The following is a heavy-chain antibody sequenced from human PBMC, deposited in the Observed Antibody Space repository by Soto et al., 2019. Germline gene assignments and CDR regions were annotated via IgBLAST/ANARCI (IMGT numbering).Heavy chain of an antibody. V-gene: IGHV4-39*01. J-gene: IGHJ4*02. CDR3: ASSYGDYVSY. D-gene: IGHD4-17*01. Sequence: QLQLQESGPGLVKPSETLSLTCTVSGGSISSSSYYWGWIRQPSGKGLEWIGSLYYSGSTYYNPFLKSRVTISVATSKNQFSLKLSSVTAAATAVYYCASSYGDYVSYWGQGTLVTVSS. CDR2: LYYSGST. CDR1: GGSISSSSYY.